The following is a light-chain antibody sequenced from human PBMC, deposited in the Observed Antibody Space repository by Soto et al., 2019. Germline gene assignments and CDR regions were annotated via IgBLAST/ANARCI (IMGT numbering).Light chain of an antibody. J-gene: IGLJ3*02. CDR1: SSNIGSNT. CDR2: SND. V-gene: IGLV1-44*01. CDR3: AAWDDSLNGGV. Sequence: QSVLTQAPSASGTPGQRVTISCSGSSSNIGSNTVTWYQQVPGTAPKLLIYSNDQRPSGVPDRFSGSKSGTSSSLAIAGLQSEDEAYYYCAAWDDSLNGGVFGGGTQLTVL.